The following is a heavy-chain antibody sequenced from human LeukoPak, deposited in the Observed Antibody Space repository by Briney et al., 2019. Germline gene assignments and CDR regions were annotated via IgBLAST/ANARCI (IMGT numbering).Heavy chain of an antibody. CDR1: GGSIRSYY. D-gene: IGHD4-17*01. CDR2: IHYSGST. Sequence: SETLSLTCTVSGGSIRSYYWSWIRQPPGKGLEWIGHIHYSGSTNYNPSLKSRVTISVDTSNKQLSLKMTSVTAADAGVYFCASSINDHGDYGLTPDYWGQGTLVTVSS. V-gene: IGHV4-59*01. CDR3: ASSINDHGDYGLTPDY. J-gene: IGHJ4*02.